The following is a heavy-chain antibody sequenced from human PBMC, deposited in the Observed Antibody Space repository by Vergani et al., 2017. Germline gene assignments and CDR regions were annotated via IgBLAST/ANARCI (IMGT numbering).Heavy chain of an antibody. CDR1: GFTFSSYA. Sequence: EVQLLESGGGLVQPGGSLRLSCAASGFTFSSYAMSWVRQAPGKGLEWVSAISGSGGSTYYADSVKGRFTISRDNSKTTLYLQMNSLCAEDTAVYYWAKDPSLYCSSTSCEYFDYWGQGTLVTVSS. CDR3: AKDPSLYCSSTSCEYFDY. CDR2: ISGSGGST. D-gene: IGHD2-2*01. V-gene: IGHV3-23*01. J-gene: IGHJ4*02.